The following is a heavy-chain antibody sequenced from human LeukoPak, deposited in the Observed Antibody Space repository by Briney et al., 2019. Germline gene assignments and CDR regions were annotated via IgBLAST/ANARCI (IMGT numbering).Heavy chain of an antibody. CDR2: IGTAGDT. CDR1: GFTFSSYD. V-gene: IGHV3-13*01. Sequence: GGSLRISCAASGFTFSSYDMHWVRQATGKGLEWVSAIGTAGDTYYPGSVKGRFTISRENAKNSLYLQMNSLRAGDTAVYYCARVRYDSSGYYFFDYWGQGTLVTVSS. D-gene: IGHD3-22*01. J-gene: IGHJ4*02. CDR3: ARVRYDSSGYYFFDY.